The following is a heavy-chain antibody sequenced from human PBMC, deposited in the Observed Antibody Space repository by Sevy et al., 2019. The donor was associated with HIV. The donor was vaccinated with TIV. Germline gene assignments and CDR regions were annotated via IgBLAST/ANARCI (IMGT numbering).Heavy chain of an antibody. D-gene: IGHD6-13*01. CDR2: ISWNSGSI. J-gene: IGHJ6*02. V-gene: IGHV3-9*01. Sequence: GGSLRLSCAASGFTFDDYAMHWVRQAPGKGLEWVSGISWNSGSIGYADSVKGRFTISRDNAKNSLYLQMNSLRAEDTALYYCAKDIGEVAAAVSFMDVWGQGTTVTVSS. CDR1: GFTFDDYA. CDR3: AKDIGEVAAAVSFMDV.